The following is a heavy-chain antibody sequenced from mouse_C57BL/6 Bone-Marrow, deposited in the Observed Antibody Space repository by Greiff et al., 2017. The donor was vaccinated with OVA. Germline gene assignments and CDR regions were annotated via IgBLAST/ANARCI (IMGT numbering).Heavy chain of an antibody. J-gene: IGHJ2*01. V-gene: IGHV1-54*01. D-gene: IGHD1-2*01. CDR3: AREITTALGY. CDR1: GYAFTNYL. Sequence: VQLQQSGAELVRPGTSVKVSCKASGYAFTNYLIEWVKQRPGQGLEWIGVINPGSGGTNYNEKFKGKATLTADKSSSTAYMQLSSLTSEDSAVYFCAREITTALGYWGQGTTLTVSS. CDR2: INPGSGGT.